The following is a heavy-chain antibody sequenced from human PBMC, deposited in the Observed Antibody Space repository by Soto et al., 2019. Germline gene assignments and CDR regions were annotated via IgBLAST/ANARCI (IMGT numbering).Heavy chain of an antibody. D-gene: IGHD2-15*01. CDR1: GFTFSTYA. V-gene: IGHV3-23*05. CDR3: ARAVGYCSGGSCLNDY. CDR2: IDNSGGIT. J-gene: IGHJ4*02. Sequence: GGSLRLSCAASGFTFSTYAMSWVRQAPGKGLEWVSTIDNSGGITYYADSVKGRFTISRDNSKNSLYLQMNSLRAEDTAVYYCARAVGYCSGGSCLNDYWGQGTLVTVSS.